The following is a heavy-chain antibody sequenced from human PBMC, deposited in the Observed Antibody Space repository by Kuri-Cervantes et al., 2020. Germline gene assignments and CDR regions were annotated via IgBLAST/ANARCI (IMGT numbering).Heavy chain of an antibody. CDR3: ARQAIAVGYGMDV. CDR1: GYTFTSYY. V-gene: IGHV1-46*01. D-gene: IGHD6-19*01. J-gene: IGHJ6*02. CDR2: INPSGGST. Sequence: ASVKVSCNASGYTFTSYYMHWVRQAPGQGLEWMEIINPSGGSTSYAQKFQGRVTMTRDTSTSTVYMELSSLRSEDTAVYYCARQAIAVGYGMDVWGQGTTVTVSS.